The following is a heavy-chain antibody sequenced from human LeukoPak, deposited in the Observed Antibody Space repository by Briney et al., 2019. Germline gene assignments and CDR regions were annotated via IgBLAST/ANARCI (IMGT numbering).Heavy chain of an antibody. CDR1: GFTFSSYS. CDR2: ISSSSSTL. V-gene: IGHV3-48*01. CDR3: AREAPRLRRQDSFDI. D-gene: IGHD6-6*01. Sequence: GGSLRLSCAASGFTFSSYSMNWVRQAPGKGLEWVSYISSSSSTLYYADSVKGRFTISRDNAKNSLYLQMNSLRAEDTAVYYCAREAPRLRRQDSFDIWGQGTMVTVSS. J-gene: IGHJ3*02.